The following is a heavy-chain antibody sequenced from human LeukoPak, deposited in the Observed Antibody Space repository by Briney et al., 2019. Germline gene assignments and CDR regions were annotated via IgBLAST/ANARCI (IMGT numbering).Heavy chain of an antibody. Sequence: PGGSLRLSCVVSGFSVNSDYMTWVRQAPTKGLEWVSVIYSGGETYYTDSVKGRFTISRDTSQNTLYLQMDRLRPDDTAVYYCAREGGSGNPNNRDSKRGYDFWGQGTIVTVSS. V-gene: IGHV3-66*01. D-gene: IGHD3-3*01. J-gene: IGHJ4*02. CDR1: GFSVNSDY. CDR2: IYSGGET. CDR3: AREGGSGNPNNRDSKRGYDF.